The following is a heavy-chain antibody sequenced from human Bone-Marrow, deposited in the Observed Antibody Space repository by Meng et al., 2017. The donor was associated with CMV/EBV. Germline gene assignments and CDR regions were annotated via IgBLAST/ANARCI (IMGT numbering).Heavy chain of an antibody. CDR1: VSCNSAA. J-gene: IGHJ4*02. CDR2: TYYRSKWYN. CDR3: AREVDYYYDSSGYYPY. V-gene: IGHV6-1*01. Sequence: VSCNSAAWIWLTQSPSRDLEWLGRTYYRSKWYNDYAVSVKSRITINPDTSKNQFSLQLNSVTPEDTAVYYCAREVDYYYDSSGYYPYWGQGTLVTVSS. D-gene: IGHD3-22*01.